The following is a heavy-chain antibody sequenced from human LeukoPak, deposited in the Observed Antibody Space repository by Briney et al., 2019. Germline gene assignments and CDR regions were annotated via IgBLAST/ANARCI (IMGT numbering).Heavy chain of an antibody. Sequence: GGSLRLSCAASGFTFNNAWMNWVRQAPGKGLEWVGRIRSNSDGGTIDYAAPVKGRFTLSRDDSKTTLYLQMNSLQTEDTAVYYCATDFYDSTWGQGTLVTVSS. CDR2: IRSNSDGGTI. CDR1: GFTFNNAW. J-gene: IGHJ5*02. V-gene: IGHV3-15*07. D-gene: IGHD3-22*01. CDR3: ATDFYDST.